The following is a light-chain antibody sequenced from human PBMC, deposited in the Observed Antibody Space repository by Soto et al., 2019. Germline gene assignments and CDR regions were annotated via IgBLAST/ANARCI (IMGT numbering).Light chain of an antibody. CDR2: GVS. Sequence: EVMLKQSPDTLSLSPGQRATLSCRASQSVRSDYFAWYQQKPGQAPRVIIFGVSTRATGVPDRFSGSGSGTDFTLTINSLEPDDFAVYYCQQRDSWPITFGQGTLLEIK. CDR3: QQRDSWPIT. V-gene: IGKV3D-20*02. J-gene: IGKJ5*01. CDR1: QSVRSDY.